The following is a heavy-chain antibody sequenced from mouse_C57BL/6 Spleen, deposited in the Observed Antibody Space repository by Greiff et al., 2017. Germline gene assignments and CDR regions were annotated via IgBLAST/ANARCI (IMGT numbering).Heavy chain of an antibody. D-gene: IGHD1-1*01. Sequence: VQPQQSGPELVKPGDSVKISCKASGYSFTGYFMNWVMQSHGKSLEWIGRINPYNGDTFYNQKFKGKATLTVDKSSSTAHMELRSLTSEDSAVYYCARRAGFITTVVEYYFDYWGQGTTLTVSS. CDR1: GYSFTGYF. V-gene: IGHV1-20*01. J-gene: IGHJ2*01. CDR3: ARRAGFITTVVEYYFDY. CDR2: INPYNGDT.